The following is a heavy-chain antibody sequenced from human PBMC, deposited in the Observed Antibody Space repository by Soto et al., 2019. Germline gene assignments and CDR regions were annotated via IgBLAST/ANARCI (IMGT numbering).Heavy chain of an antibody. J-gene: IGHJ5*02. D-gene: IGHD6-6*01. Sequence: SETLSLPCTASGGSLSSGGYYWSWIRQHPGKGLEWIGYIYYSGSTYYNPSLKSRVTISVDTSKNQFSLKLSSVTAADTAVYYCARGSKYSSSSDNWFVPWGQGILVTVS. V-gene: IGHV4-31*03. CDR2: IYYSGST. CDR1: GGSLSSGGYY. CDR3: ARGSKYSSSSDNWFVP.